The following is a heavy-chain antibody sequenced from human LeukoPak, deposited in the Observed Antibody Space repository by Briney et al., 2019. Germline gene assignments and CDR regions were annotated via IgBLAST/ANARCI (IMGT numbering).Heavy chain of an antibody. V-gene: IGHV3-74*01. J-gene: IGHJ4*02. Sequence: GGSLRLSCAASGFTFNTYWMHWVRQAPGKGLVWVARINNDGSGVSYADSVKGRFTISRDNTKNTLYLQMNSLRVEDTAVYYCARVYHLIDHWGQGTLVTVTS. CDR2: INNDGSGV. CDR3: ARVYHLIDH. CDR1: GFTFNTYW. D-gene: IGHD1-14*01.